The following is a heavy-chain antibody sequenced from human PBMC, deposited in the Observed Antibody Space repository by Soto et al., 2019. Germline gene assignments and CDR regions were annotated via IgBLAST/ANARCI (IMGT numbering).Heavy chain of an antibody. V-gene: IGHV1-18*01. Sequence: ASVKVSCKASGYTFTSYGISWVRQAPGQGLEWMGWISAYNGNTNYAQKLQGRVTMTTDTSTSTAYMEPRSLRSDDTAVYYCATGIAAAGLYYYYGMDVWGQGTTVTVSS. D-gene: IGHD6-13*01. CDR1: GYTFTSYG. CDR3: ATGIAAAGLYYYYGMDV. J-gene: IGHJ6*02. CDR2: ISAYNGNT.